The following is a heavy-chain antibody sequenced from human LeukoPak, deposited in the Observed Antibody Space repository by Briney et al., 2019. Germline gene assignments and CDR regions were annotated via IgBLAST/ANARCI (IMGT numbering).Heavy chain of an antibody. Sequence: GASVKVSCKASGYTFTSYDINWVRQATGQGLEWMGWMNPNSGNTGYAQKFQGRVTMTRNTSISTAYMELSSLRSEDTAVYYCARGLVRVVPAAARYYYYYMDVWGKGTTVTISS. CDR2: MNPNSGNT. D-gene: IGHD2-2*01. J-gene: IGHJ6*03. V-gene: IGHV1-8*01. CDR1: GYTFTSYD. CDR3: ARGLVRVVPAAARYYYYYMDV.